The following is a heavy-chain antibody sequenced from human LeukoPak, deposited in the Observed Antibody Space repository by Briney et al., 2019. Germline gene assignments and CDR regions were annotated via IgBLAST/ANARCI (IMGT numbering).Heavy chain of an antibody. V-gene: IGHV1-18*01. CDR1: NYTFTSYG. CDR3: ARDGSGVWFDY. J-gene: IGHJ4*02. Sequence: GASVKVSCKASNYTFTSYGISWVRQAPGQGLEWMAWINAYNGDTNYAQKLQGRVTLTIDTSTSTAYMELRSLRSDDTAVYYCARDGSGVWFDYWGQGTLVTVSS. D-gene: IGHD5-12*01. CDR2: INAYNGDT.